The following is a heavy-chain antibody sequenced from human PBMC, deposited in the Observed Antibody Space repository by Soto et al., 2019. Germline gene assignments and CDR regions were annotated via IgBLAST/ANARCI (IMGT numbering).Heavy chain of an antibody. CDR1: GGSFSGYY. CDR2: INHSGST. Sequence: SGTLSLTCAVYGGSFSGYYWSWIRQPPGKGLEWIGEINHSGSTNYNPSLKSRVTISVDTSKNQFSLKLSSVTAADTAVYYCARGPYSSSRFSFGYWGQGTLVTVSS. J-gene: IGHJ4*02. V-gene: IGHV4-34*01. D-gene: IGHD6-6*01. CDR3: ARGPYSSSRFSFGY.